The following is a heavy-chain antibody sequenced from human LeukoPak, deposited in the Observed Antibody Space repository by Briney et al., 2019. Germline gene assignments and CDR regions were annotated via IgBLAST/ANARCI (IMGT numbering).Heavy chain of an antibody. J-gene: IGHJ3*02. CDR1: GGSIKSHY. CDR2: IYTSGST. CDR3: ARGGYYDSSGYRASVLDDAFDI. D-gene: IGHD3-22*01. V-gene: IGHV4-4*07. Sequence: SETLSLTCSVSGGSIKSHYWSWIRQPAGKGLEWIGRIYTSGSTNYNPSLKSRVTMSVDTSKNQFSLKLSSVTAADTAVYYCARGGYYDSSGYRASVLDDAFDIWGQGTMVTVSS.